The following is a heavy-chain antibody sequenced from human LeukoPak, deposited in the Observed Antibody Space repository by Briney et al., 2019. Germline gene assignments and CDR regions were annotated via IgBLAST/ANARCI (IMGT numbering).Heavy chain of an antibody. CDR1: AFTFTTYS. V-gene: IGHV3-48*01. Sequence: GRSLRHSCAASAFTFTTYSMNWLRQAPGKGLEWDSYITSSGSTIYYADSVKGRFTISRVNARNSLYLQRNSLRAEDTAVYYCAREGYCSDTSCFNWLDPGGQGLLVTVSA. CDR2: ITSSGSTI. J-gene: IGHJ5*02. CDR3: AREGYCSDTSCFNWLDP. D-gene: IGHD2-2*01.